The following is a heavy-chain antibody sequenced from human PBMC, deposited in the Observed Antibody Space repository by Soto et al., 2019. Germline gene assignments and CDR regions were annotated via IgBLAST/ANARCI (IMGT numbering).Heavy chain of an antibody. D-gene: IGHD4-4*01. J-gene: IGHJ6*02. CDR1: GLTFSLYV. CDR2: ISGSGSST. V-gene: IGHV3-23*01. CDR3: AKDPGYSNYYGIDV. Sequence: PGGSLRLSCAASGLTFSLYVMTWVRQAPGKGLEWVSAISGSGSSTYYADSVKGRFTTSRDNSKNTLFLQMDSLRAEDTAVYYCAKDPGYSNYYGIDVWGQGTTVTVSS.